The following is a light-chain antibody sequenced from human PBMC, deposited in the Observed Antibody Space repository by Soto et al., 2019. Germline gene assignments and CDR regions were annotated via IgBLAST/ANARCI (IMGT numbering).Light chain of an antibody. CDR1: QSVSSN. J-gene: IGKJ1*01. Sequence: EIVMTQSPATLSVSPGERATLSCRASQSVSSNFAWYQQKPGQAPRLLIYGASTRATGVPARFSCSGSGTEFTLTISSLQSEDVAVYYCQQYNNWPWTFGQGTKVEIK. CDR3: QQYNNWPWT. CDR2: GAS. V-gene: IGKV3-15*01.